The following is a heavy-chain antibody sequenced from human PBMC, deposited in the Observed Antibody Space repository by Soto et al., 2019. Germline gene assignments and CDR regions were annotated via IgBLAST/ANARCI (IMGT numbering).Heavy chain of an antibody. CDR2: IIPIVGTA. CDR1: GGTFSSYA. D-gene: IGHD3-16*01. Sequence: QVQLVQSGAEVKKPGSSVKVSCKASGGTFSSYAISWVRQALGQGLEWMGGIIPIVGTANYAQKFQGRVTITADESTGTAYMELSSLRSADRAVYYCARGGEQGADYWGQGTLVTVSS. J-gene: IGHJ4*02. CDR3: ARGGEQGADY. V-gene: IGHV1-69*01.